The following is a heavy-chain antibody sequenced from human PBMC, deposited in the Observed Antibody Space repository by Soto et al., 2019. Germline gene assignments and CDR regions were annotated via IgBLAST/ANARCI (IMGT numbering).Heavy chain of an antibody. CDR3: ARGGYYDHSYGMDV. CDR2: IYYSGST. CDR1: GGSISRYY. J-gene: IGHJ6*02. Sequence: PSETLSLTCTVSGGSISRYYWSWIRQPPGKGLEWIGYIYYSGSTNYNPSLKSRVTISVDTSKNQFSLKLSSVTAADTAVYYCARGGYYDHSYGMDVWGQGTTVTVSS. D-gene: IGHD3-3*01. V-gene: IGHV4-59*01.